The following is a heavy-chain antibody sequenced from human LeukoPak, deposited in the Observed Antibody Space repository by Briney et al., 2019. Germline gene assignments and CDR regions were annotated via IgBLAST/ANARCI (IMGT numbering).Heavy chain of an antibody. V-gene: IGHV4-59*05. J-gene: IGHJ4*02. Sequence: SETLSLTCTVSGGSISSYYWSWIRQPPGKGLEWIGSIYYSGSTYCNPSLKSRVTISVDTSKNQFSLKLRSVTAADTAVYYCARLFPIAVAGTPFDYWGQGTLVTVSS. CDR3: ARLFPIAVAGTPFDY. D-gene: IGHD6-19*01. CDR1: GGSISSYY. CDR2: IYYSGST.